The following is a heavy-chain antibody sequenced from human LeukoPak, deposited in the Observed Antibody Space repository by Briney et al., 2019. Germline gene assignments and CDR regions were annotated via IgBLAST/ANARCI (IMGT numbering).Heavy chain of an antibody. CDR3: ARPQYYYDSSGYLGAFDI. CDR1: GGSISSSSSY. J-gene: IGHJ3*02. V-gene: IGHV4-39*01. CDR2: IYYSGST. Sequence: SETLSLTCTVSGGSISSSSSYWGWIRQPPGKGLEWIGSIYYSGSTYYNPSLKSRVTISVDTSKNQFSLKLSSVTAADTAVYYCARPQYYYDSSGYLGAFDIWGQGTMVTVSS. D-gene: IGHD3-22*01.